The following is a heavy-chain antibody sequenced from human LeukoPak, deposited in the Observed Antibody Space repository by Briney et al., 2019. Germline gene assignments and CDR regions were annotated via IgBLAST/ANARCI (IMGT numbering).Heavy chain of an antibody. CDR2: ISAYNGNT. D-gene: IGHD3-22*01. V-gene: IGHV1-18*01. Sequence: ASVKVSCKASGYTFTSYGISWVRQAPGQGLEWMGWISAYNGNTNYAQKLQGRVTMTTDTSTSTAYMELRSLRPDDTAVYYCARDLDPYYYDSSGYYSFFDYWGQGTLVTVSS. CDR3: ARDLDPYYYDSSGYYSFFDY. J-gene: IGHJ4*02. CDR1: GYTFTSYG.